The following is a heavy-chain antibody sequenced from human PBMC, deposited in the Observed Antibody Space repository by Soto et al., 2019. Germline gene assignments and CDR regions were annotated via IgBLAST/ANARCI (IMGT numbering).Heavy chain of an antibody. CDR2: IYYSGST. D-gene: IGHD5-12*01. CDR3: ARGDIGYYYYYYMDV. J-gene: IGHJ6*03. Sequence: PSETLSLTCTVSGGSIGRYYWSWIGQPPGKGLEWIGYIYYSGSTNYNPSPKSRVTISVDTSKNQFSLKLSSVTAADTAVYYCARGDIGYYYYYYMDVWGKGTTVTVSS. CDR1: GGSIGRYY. V-gene: IGHV4-59*08.